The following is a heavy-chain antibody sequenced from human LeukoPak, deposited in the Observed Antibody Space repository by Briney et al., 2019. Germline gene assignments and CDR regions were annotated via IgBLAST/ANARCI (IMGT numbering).Heavy chain of an antibody. J-gene: IGHJ4*02. CDR1: GYTFSGYY. CDR3: ARDISMVRGIISPFDY. V-gene: IGHV1-2*02. D-gene: IGHD3-10*01. Sequence: ASVKVSCKASGYTFSGYYIHGVRQAPGQGLEGMGWINPNSGGTNYAQKFQGRVSMTRDTSIRTAYLELRRLRSDDTAVYYCARDISMVRGIISPFDYWGQGTLVTVSS. CDR2: INPNSGGT.